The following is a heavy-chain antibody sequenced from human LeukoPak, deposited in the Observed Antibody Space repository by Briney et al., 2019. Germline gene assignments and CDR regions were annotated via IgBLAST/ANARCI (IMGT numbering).Heavy chain of an antibody. J-gene: IGHJ4*02. D-gene: IGHD2-15*01. CDR2: ICYSGST. CDR3: ARRCSGGTCYNY. V-gene: IGHV4-39*01. Sequence: SETLSLTCTVSGGSISSSSYYWGWIRQPPGKGLEWIGSICYSGSTYYNPSLKSRVTISVDTSKNQFSLKLSSVTAADTAVYYCARRCSGGTCYNYWGQGTLVTVSS. CDR1: GGSISSSSYY.